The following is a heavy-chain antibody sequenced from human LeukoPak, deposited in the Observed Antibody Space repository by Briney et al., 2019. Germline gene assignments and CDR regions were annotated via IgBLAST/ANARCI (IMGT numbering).Heavy chain of an antibody. CDR3: GKDPNGDYVGAFDF. J-gene: IGHJ3*01. D-gene: IGHD4-17*01. CDR1: GFTFSDCA. CDR2: IRGTGGTT. V-gene: IGHV3-23*01. Sequence: PGGSLRLSCAASGFTFSDCALIWVRQAPGKGLEWISAIRGTGGTTYYADSVKGRCTISRDNSRNTVYLQMNSLRAEDTALYFCGKDPNGDYVGAFDFWGPGTMVTVSS.